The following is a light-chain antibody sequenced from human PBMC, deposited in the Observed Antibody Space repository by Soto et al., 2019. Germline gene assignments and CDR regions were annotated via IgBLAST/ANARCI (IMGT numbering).Light chain of an antibody. Sequence: EIVLRQSPATMCLSXGERATLPCRPSESDSSWLARYQQRPGXAPRVXISDASSRDTGITARFSGSGYGTDYNITISSLEPEDLAVYECQQRSTWLTFGQGTRLEI. V-gene: IGKV3-11*01. CDR2: DAS. CDR1: ESDSSW. CDR3: QQRSTWLT. J-gene: IGKJ5*01.